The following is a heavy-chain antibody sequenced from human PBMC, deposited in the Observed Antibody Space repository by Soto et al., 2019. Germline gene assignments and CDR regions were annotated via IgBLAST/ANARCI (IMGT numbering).Heavy chain of an antibody. Sequence: SETLSLTCAVSGGSISSSNWWSWVRQPPGKGLEWIGEIYHSGSTNYNPSIKSRVTISVDKSKNQFSLKLSSVTAADTAVYYCARDGATYYYDSSGYYLGAFDIWGQGTMVTVSS. CDR3: ARDGATYYYDSSGYYLGAFDI. CDR2: IYHSGST. J-gene: IGHJ3*02. D-gene: IGHD3-22*01. V-gene: IGHV4-4*02. CDR1: GGSISSSNW.